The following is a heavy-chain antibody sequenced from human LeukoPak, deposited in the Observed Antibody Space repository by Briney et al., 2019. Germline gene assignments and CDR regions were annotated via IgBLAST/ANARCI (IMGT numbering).Heavy chain of an antibody. CDR3: ARGDPDIVVVPAARHLLDY. Sequence: KSSETLSLTCTVSGGSISSSSYYWGWIRQPPGKGLEWIGSIYYSGSTYYNPSLKSRVTISVDTSKNQFSLKLSSVTAADTAVYYCARGDPDIVVVPAARHLLDYWGQGTLVIVSS. CDR2: IYYSGST. CDR1: GGSISSSSYY. V-gene: IGHV4-39*01. D-gene: IGHD2-2*01. J-gene: IGHJ4*02.